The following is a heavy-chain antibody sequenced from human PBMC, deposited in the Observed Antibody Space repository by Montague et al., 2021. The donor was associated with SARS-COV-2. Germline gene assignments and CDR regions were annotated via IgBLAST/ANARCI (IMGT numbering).Heavy chain of an antibody. CDR1: GGSISSGSYY. D-gene: IGHD5-12*01. Sequence: TRSLTCTVSGGSISSGSYYWSWIRQPAGKGLEWIGRIYTSGSTNYNPSLKSRVTISVDTSKNQFSLKLSSVTAADTAVYYCARDRPPVATTFYYYYYGMDVWGQGTTVTVSS. V-gene: IGHV4-61*02. CDR3: ARDRPPVATTFYYYYYGMDV. J-gene: IGHJ6*02. CDR2: IYTSGST.